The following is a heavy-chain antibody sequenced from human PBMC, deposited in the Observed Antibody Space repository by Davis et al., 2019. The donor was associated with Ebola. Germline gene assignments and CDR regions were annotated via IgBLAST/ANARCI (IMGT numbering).Heavy chain of an antibody. D-gene: IGHD1-26*01. Sequence: GGSLRLSCAASGFTVSSNYMSWVRQAPGKGLEWVSVIYSSGSTYYADSVKGRFTISRDNSKNTLYLQMNSLRAEDTAVYYCARALSGSYYRHFDYWGQGTLVTVSS. J-gene: IGHJ4*02. CDR2: IYSSGST. CDR3: ARALSGSYYRHFDY. V-gene: IGHV3-53*01. CDR1: GFTVSSNY.